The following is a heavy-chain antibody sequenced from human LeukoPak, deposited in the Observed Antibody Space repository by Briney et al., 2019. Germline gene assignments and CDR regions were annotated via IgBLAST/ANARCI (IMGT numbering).Heavy chain of an antibody. CDR3: ANYGANSPF. V-gene: IGHV3-74*01. J-gene: IGHJ4*02. D-gene: IGHD4/OR15-4a*01. Sequence: QPGGSLRLSCAASGFTFRSYWMHCVRQAPGKGLVWVSHINSDGSSTTYADSVKGRFTISRDNAKNTLYLQMNTLRVEDTAVYYCANYGANSPFWGQGTLVTVSS. CDR1: GFTFRSYW. CDR2: INSDGSST.